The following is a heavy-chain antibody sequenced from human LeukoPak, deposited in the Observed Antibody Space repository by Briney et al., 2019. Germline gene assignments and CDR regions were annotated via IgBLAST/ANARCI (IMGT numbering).Heavy chain of an antibody. J-gene: IGHJ4*02. CDR1: GGSISSYY. CDR3: AGRFGELLEFDY. CDR2: IYYSGST. Sequence: SETLSLTCTVSGGSISSYYWSWIRQPPGKGLEWIGYIYYSGSTNYNPSLKSRVTISVDTSKNQFSLKLSSVTAADTAVYYCAGRFGELLEFDYWGQGTLVTVSS. D-gene: IGHD3-10*01. V-gene: IGHV4-59*08.